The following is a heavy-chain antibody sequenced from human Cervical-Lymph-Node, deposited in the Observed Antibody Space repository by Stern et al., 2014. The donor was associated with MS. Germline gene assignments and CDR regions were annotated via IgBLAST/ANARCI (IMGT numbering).Heavy chain of an antibody. V-gene: IGHV4-31*02. CDR3: AREMYSSSYYGLGV. D-gene: IGHD6-6*01. J-gene: IGHJ6*02. CDR1: GDAMSSRSYY. CDR2: IYYGGST. Sequence: QLQLQESGPGLVRPSETLSLTCAVSGDAMSSRSYYWNWIRQHPEKCLEWMGYIYYGGSTSYNPTLRGRATISVDTSQNQFFLRLTSVTAANTAVYYCAREMYSSSYYGLGVWDQGATVTVSS.